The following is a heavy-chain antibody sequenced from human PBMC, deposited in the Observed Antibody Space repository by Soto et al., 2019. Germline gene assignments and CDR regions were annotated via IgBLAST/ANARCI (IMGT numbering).Heavy chain of an antibody. CDR3: AKSPLGYCSGGSCYPPHYFDY. D-gene: IGHD2-15*01. Sequence: EVQLLDSGGGLVQPGGSLRLSCAASGFTFSNYAMSWVRQAPGKGLEWVSGVGGSGDSTYYADSVKGRFTISRDNSKDTLYLKMNSRRAEDTAVYYCAKSPLGYCSGGSCYPPHYFDYSGQGPLVTVSS. CDR1: GFTFSNYA. V-gene: IGHV3-23*01. J-gene: IGHJ4*02. CDR2: VGGSGDST.